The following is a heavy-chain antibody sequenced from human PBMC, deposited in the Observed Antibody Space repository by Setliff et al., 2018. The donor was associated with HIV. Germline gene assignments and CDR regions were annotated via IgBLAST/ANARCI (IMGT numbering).Heavy chain of an antibody. CDR2: IKQDGSAK. J-gene: IGHJ4*02. Sequence: PGGSLRLSCAASGFTVSKAWMTWVRQAPGKGLEWAANIKQDGSAKYYVDSVKGRFTISRDNAKKLVYLQMNSLRAEDTAIYYCARDRASSGYYARFDHWGQGTLVTVSS. CDR1: GFTVSKAW. V-gene: IGHV3-7*01. CDR3: ARDRASSGYYARFDH. D-gene: IGHD3-22*01.